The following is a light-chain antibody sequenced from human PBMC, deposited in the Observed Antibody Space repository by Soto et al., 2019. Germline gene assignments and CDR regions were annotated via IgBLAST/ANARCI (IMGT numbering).Light chain of an antibody. CDR1: QSVSNW. CDR2: KAS. Sequence: DIRMTQSPSTLSASVGDRVTITCRASQSVSNWVAWYQQKPGKAPKLLIYKASTLESGVPSRFSGSGSGTDFTLTITSLQPDDFATYYCQQYDVYSRTFGQGTKVEIK. V-gene: IGKV1-5*03. CDR3: QQYDVYSRT. J-gene: IGKJ1*01.